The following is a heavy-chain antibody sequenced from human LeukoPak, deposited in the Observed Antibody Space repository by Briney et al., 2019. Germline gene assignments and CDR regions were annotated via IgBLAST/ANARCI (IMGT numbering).Heavy chain of an antibody. V-gene: IGHV4-38-2*02. J-gene: IGHJ6*03. CDR2: ISHSGST. D-gene: IGHD2-15*01. Sequence: SETLSLTCTVSGGSISGYYWGWIRQPPGKGLEWIGSISHSGSTYYNPSLKSRVTISVDTSKNQFSLKLSSVTAADTAVYYCAREAPGRGWYYYYYMDVWGKGTTVTVCS. CDR1: GGSISGYY. CDR3: AREAPGRGWYYYYYMDV.